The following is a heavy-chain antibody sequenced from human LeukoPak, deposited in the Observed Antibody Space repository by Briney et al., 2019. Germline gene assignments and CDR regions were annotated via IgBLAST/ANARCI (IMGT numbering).Heavy chain of an antibody. D-gene: IGHD3-16*01. V-gene: IGHV4-39*07. J-gene: IGHJ4*02. CDR1: GGSISSSSYY. Sequence: PSETLSLTCTVSGGSISSSSYYWGWVRQPPGKGLEWIGEVYHSGSTNYNPSLKGRVTISVDKSKNQFSLKLSSVTAADTAVYYCARGGLAPHYFDYWGQGTLVTVSS. CDR3: ARGGLAPHYFDY. CDR2: VYHSGST.